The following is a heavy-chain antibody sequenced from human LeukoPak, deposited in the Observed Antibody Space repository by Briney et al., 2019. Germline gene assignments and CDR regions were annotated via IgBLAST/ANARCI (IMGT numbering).Heavy chain of an antibody. CDR1: GFTFSSYA. Sequence: PGGSLRLSCAASGFTFSSYAMSWVRQAPGKGLEWVGRIKSKTDGRTTDYAAPVKGRFTISRDDSKNTLYLQMNSLKTEDTAVYYCTTGPYSSDYWGQGTLVTVSS. V-gene: IGHV3-15*01. CDR3: TTGPYSSDY. D-gene: IGHD6-13*01. CDR2: IKSKTDGRTT. J-gene: IGHJ4*02.